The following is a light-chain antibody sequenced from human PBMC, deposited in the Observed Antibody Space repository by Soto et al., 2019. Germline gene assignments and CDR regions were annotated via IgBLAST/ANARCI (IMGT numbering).Light chain of an antibody. J-gene: IGKJ5*01. CDR1: QSVSSN. V-gene: IGKV3-20*01. CDR3: QQYGSSPRT. CDR2: GAS. Sequence: EIVMTQSPATLSVSPGERATLSCRASQSVSSNLAWYQQKPGQAPRLLTYGASTRATGIPDRFSGGGSGTDFTLTISRLEPEDFAVYYCQQYGSSPRTFGQGTRLEIK.